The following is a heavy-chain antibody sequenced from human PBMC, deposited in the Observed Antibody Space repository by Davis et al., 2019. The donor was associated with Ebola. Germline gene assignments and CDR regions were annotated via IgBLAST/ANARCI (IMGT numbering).Heavy chain of an antibody. D-gene: IGHD6-19*01. Sequence: GESLKISCAASGFIFSDYAMHWVRQASGKGLEWVGRIRSKAQSYATEYGASVKGRFTISRDDSKNTAYLQMNSLKSEDTAVYHCATGSGSTGWRAFHYWGQGTLVTVSS. V-gene: IGHV3-73*01. CDR3: ATGSGSTGWRAFHY. CDR1: GFIFSDYA. CDR2: IRSKAQSYAT. J-gene: IGHJ4*02.